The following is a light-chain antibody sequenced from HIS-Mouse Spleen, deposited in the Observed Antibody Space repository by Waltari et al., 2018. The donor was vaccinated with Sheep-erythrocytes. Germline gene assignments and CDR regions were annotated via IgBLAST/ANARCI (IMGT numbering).Light chain of an antibody. Sequence: QSALTQPASVSGSPGQSITISCTGTSSDVGVYNYSSWYQQHPGKAPKLMIYDVSNRPAAVSHRFSGSKSGNTASLTISGLQAEDEADYYCSSYTSSSTLVFGTGTKVTVL. CDR1: SSDVGVYNY. V-gene: IGLV2-14*03. CDR3: SSYTSSSTLV. J-gene: IGLJ1*01. CDR2: DVS.